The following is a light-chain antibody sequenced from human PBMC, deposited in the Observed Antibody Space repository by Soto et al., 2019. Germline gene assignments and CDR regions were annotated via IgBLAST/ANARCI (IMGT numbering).Light chain of an antibody. CDR1: QSISVY. V-gene: IGKV1-39*01. Sequence: DIQMTQSPSSLSASVGDRVTITCRASQSISVYLNWYQQKPGKAPKLLIYAASSLQSGVPSRFSGSGSGTDFTLTISTLQPEDFATYYWQQSFSSPLTFGGGTKVEIK. CDR2: AAS. CDR3: QQSFSSPLT. J-gene: IGKJ4*01.